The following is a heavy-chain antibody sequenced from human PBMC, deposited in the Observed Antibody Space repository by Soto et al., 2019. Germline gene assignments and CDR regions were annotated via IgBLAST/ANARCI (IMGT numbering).Heavy chain of an antibody. Sequence: QVQLQESGPGLVKPSQTLSLTCTVSGGSISSGDYYWSWIRQPPGKGLEWIGYIYYSGSTYYNPXLKSRVTISVXXAXNXXSLKLSSVTAADTAVYYCAGPRIAAAGYYYYGMDVWGQGTTVTVSS. CDR1: GGSISSGDYY. CDR2: IYYSGST. V-gene: IGHV4-30-4*01. D-gene: IGHD6-13*01. J-gene: IGHJ6*02. CDR3: AGPRIAAAGYYYYGMDV.